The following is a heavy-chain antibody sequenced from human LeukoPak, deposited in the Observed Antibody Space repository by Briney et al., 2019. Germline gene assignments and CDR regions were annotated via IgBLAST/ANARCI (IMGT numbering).Heavy chain of an antibody. V-gene: IGHV4-39*07. Sequence: SETLSLTSTVSGGSISSSSYYWGWIRQPPGKGLEWIGSIYYSGSTYYNPSLKSRVTISVDTSKNQFSLKLSSVTAADTAVYYCARGVRAMVRGVHYFDYWGQGTLVTVSS. D-gene: IGHD3-10*01. CDR1: GGSISSSSYY. J-gene: IGHJ4*02. CDR3: ARGVRAMVRGVHYFDY. CDR2: IYYSGST.